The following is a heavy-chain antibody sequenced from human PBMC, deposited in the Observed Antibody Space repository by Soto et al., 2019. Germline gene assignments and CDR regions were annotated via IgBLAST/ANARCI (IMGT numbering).Heavy chain of an antibody. J-gene: IGHJ4*02. V-gene: IGHV3-23*01. CDR2: ISGSGGNT. CDR1: GFTFSSYA. Sequence: GGSLRLSCAASGFTFSSYAMSWVRQAPGKGLEWVSGISGSGGNTYYADSVKGRFTISRDNSKNTLYLQMNSLRAEDTAVYYCAKVRVPLYSSSWYVFDYWGQGTLVTVSS. D-gene: IGHD6-13*01. CDR3: AKVRVPLYSSSWYVFDY.